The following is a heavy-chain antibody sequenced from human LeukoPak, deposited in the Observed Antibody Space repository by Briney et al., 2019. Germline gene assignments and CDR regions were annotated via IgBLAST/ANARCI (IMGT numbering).Heavy chain of an antibody. CDR1: GYTFTSYD. CDR2: ISPYNGNT. CDR3: ARTPRGLPPFNWLDP. Sequence: ASVKVSCKASGYTFTSYDINWVRQAPGQGLEWVGWISPYNGNTNSAQKLQGRVTMTTDTSTTTAYMELRSLRSDDTAVYYCARTPRGLPPFNWLDPWGQGTLVTVSS. V-gene: IGHV1-18*04. D-gene: IGHD3-10*01. J-gene: IGHJ5*02.